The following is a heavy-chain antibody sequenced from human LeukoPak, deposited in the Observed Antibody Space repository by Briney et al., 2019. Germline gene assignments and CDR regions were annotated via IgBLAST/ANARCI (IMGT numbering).Heavy chain of an antibody. CDR2: ILYDGSNK. V-gene: IGHV3-30-3*01. CDR3: ARAPGRAHY. Sequence: PGGSLRLSCAASGFTFSSYAMHWVRQAPGKGLEWVAVILYDGSNKYYADSVKGRFTISRDNSKNTLYLQMNSLRAEDTAVYYCARAPGRAHYWGQGTLVTVSS. D-gene: IGHD3-10*01. CDR1: GFTFSSYA. J-gene: IGHJ4*02.